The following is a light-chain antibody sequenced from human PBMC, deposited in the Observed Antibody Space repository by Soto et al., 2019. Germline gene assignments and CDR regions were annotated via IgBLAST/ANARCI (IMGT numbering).Light chain of an antibody. J-gene: IGKJ1*01. CDR1: QSVRERY. CDR3: QQYGSSGT. V-gene: IGKV3-20*01. Sequence: EIVLSQSPGTLSLSPGERATLFCRASQSVRERYLAWYQRKPGQAPRLLIYAASSRATGIPDRFSGSGSGTDFTLTISRLEPEDFAVYYWQQYGSSGTFGQGTKVDIK. CDR2: AAS.